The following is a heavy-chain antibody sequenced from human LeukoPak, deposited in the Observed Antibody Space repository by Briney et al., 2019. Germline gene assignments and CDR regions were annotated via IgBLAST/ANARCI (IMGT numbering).Heavy chain of an antibody. D-gene: IGHD3-22*01. CDR2: ISGSGGST. J-gene: IGHJ4*02. Sequence: GGSLRLSCAASRFTFGNYGMTWVRQAPGKGLEWVSSISGSGGSTYYADSVKGRFTISRDNSKNTLYLQMNSLRAEDTAVYYCAESQLVEYYYDSSGYYFDYWGQGTLVTVSS. V-gene: IGHV3-23*01. CDR1: RFTFGNYG. CDR3: AESQLVEYYYDSSGYYFDY.